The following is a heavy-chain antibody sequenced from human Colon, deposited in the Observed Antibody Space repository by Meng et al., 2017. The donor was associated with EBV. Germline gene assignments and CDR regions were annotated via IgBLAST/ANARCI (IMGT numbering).Heavy chain of an antibody. J-gene: IGHJ4*02. Sequence: AQVLPSGGEVKKPGASVKLSCKASGYTFTNYGITWVRQAPGQGLEWMGWINAYNGDTNYAHTLQGRVTMTTDTSTSTAYMELRSLRSDDTAVYYCARVEVGITSGDYWGQGTLVTVSS. D-gene: IGHD2-21*01. V-gene: IGHV1-18*01. CDR1: GYTFTNYG. CDR3: ARVEVGITSGDY. CDR2: INAYNGDT.